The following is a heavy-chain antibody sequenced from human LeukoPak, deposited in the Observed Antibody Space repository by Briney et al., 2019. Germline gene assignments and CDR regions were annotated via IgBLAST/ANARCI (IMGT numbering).Heavy chain of an antibody. CDR3: AKSGGSNMPFDY. CDR2: TYYRSKMGN. Sequence: SQTLSLTCAISGDSVSTNSVAWDWSRQSPSRGVELLRRTYYRSKMGNDDAVSGKSRMTINPDTSKNQFSINPNSVPPKDTAVYYCAKSGGSNMPFDYCGQGNLVTVSS. J-gene: IGHJ4*02. D-gene: IGHD3-16*01. V-gene: IGHV6-1*01. CDR1: GDSVSTNSVA.